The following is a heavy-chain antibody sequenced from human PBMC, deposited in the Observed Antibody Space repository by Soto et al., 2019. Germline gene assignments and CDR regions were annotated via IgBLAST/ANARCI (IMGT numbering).Heavy chain of an antibody. V-gene: IGHV3-23*01. D-gene: IGHD2-2*01. CDR3: ATLWDIVVGYFDY. CDR1: GFTFSSYA. J-gene: IGHJ4*02. Sequence: ESGGGSVQPGGSLRLSCAASGFTFSSYAMSWVRQAPGKGLEWVSAISGSGGSTYYADSVKGRFTISRDNSKNTLYLQMNSLRAEDTAVYYCATLWDIVVGYFDYWGQGTLVTVSS. CDR2: ISGSGGST.